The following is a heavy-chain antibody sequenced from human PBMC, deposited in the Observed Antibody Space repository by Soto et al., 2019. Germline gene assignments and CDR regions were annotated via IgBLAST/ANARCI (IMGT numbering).Heavy chain of an antibody. J-gene: IGHJ5*02. CDR3: ARDGDPQSAFWSGPLGGGRFDP. V-gene: IGHV1-69*12. CDR2: IVPMFGTA. D-gene: IGHD3-3*01. CDR1: GGTFGNSA. Sequence: QVQLVQSGAEVKKPGSSVNVSCKTSGGTFGNSAVTWVRQAPGQGLEWLGGIVPMFGTANYAQKFQGRVTINADESTITAYIELNSLKTDDTAVYYCARDGDPQSAFWSGPLGGGRFDPWGQGTLVTVSS.